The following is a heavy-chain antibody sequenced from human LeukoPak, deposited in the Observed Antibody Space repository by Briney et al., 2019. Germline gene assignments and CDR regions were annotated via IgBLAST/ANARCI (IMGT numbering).Heavy chain of an antibody. Sequence: ASVKVSCKASGYTFANHYMHWVRQAPGQGLEWMGIITPSGDRTKITQKFQGRVTMTRDTSTSTVYMQLSSLTSEDTAVYYCARDSGSYCPSDWGQGTPVIVSS. V-gene: IGHV1-46*01. D-gene: IGHD3-10*01. J-gene: IGHJ4*02. CDR2: ITPSGDRT. CDR3: ARDSGSYCPSD. CDR1: GYTFANHY.